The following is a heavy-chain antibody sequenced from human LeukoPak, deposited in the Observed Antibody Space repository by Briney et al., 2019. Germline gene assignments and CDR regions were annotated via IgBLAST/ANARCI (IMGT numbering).Heavy chain of an antibody. CDR2: IHSTGST. J-gene: IGHJ4*02. Sequence: SETLSLTCIVSGGSISGYYWSWIRQPPGKGLEWIGYIHSTGSTDYNPSLKSRVTMSVDTSKNQFSLKLGSVTAADTAVYYCARHLDYYGSGSYEYWGQGTLVTVSS. D-gene: IGHD3-10*01. CDR1: GGSISGYY. V-gene: IGHV4-59*08. CDR3: ARHLDYYGSGSYEY.